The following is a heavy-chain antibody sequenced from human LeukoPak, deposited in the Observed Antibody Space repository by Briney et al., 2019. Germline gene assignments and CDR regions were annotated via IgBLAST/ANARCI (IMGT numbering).Heavy chain of an antibody. CDR3: ARPWGGSGSYIYDY. J-gene: IGHJ4*02. D-gene: IGHD1-26*01. Sequence: SETLSLTCTVSGGPISSSSYYWGWIRQPPGKGLEWIGSIYYSGSTYYNPSLKSRVTISVDTSKNQFSLKLSSVTAADTAVYYCARPWGGSGSYIYDYWGQGTLVTASS. V-gene: IGHV4-39*01. CDR1: GGPISSSSYY. CDR2: IYYSGST.